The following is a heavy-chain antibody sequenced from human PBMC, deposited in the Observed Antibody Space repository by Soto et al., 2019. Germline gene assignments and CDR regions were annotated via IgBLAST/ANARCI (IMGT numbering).Heavy chain of an antibody. V-gene: IGHV1-24*01. CDR1: GYTLTELS. D-gene: IGHD1-26*01. CDR3: ATDAQRGGSYPGTNDAFDI. J-gene: IGHJ3*02. Sequence: ASVKVSCKVSGYTLTELSMHWVRQAPGKGLEWMGGFDPEDGETIYAQKFQGRVTMTEDTSTDTAYMELSSLRSEDTAVYYCATDAQRGGSYPGTNDAFDIWGQGTMVTVSS. CDR2: FDPEDGET.